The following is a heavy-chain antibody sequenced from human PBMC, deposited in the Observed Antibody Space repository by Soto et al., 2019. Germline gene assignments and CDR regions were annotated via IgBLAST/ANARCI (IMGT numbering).Heavy chain of an antibody. J-gene: IGHJ4*02. Sequence: ASVKVSCKASGYIFTSYYMHWVRQAPGQGLEWMGIINPSGGSTSYAQKFQCRVTMTRDTSTSTVYMELSSLRSEDTAVYYCARDSVYGDLGYYFDYWGQGTLVTVSS. CDR1: GYIFTSYY. CDR2: INPSGGST. CDR3: ARDSVYGDLGYYFDY. V-gene: IGHV1-46*01. D-gene: IGHD4-17*01.